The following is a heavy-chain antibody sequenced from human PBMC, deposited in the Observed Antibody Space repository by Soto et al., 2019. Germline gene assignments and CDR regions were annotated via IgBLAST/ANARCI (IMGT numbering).Heavy chain of an antibody. CDR2: ITPMFGTA. CDR1: VGTFSRYA. D-gene: IGHD6-19*01. Sequence: QVQLVQSGAEVKKPGSSVKASCKASVGTFSRYAISWVRQAPGQGLEWMGGITPMFGTANYAQKFQGRITITADESTSTVHMELRRLRSEDTAVYYCAQTLGSAVAGPGRFDLWGRGTLVIVSS. J-gene: IGHJ2*01. V-gene: IGHV1-69*12. CDR3: AQTLGSAVAGPGRFDL.